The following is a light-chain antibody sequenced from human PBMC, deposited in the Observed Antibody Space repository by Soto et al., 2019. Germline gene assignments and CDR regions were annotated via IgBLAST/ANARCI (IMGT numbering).Light chain of an antibody. CDR2: DVN. Sequence: QSALTQPPSASGSPGQSVIISCSGSSNDVGGYDHDSWYQQHPGKAPKLMLFDVNKRPSGVPGRFSGSKSGNTASLTVSGLQAEDEADYYCCSYAGSENHVVFGGGTKLTVL. V-gene: IGLV2-8*01. J-gene: IGLJ2*01. CDR3: CSYAGSENHVV. CDR1: SNDVGGYDH.